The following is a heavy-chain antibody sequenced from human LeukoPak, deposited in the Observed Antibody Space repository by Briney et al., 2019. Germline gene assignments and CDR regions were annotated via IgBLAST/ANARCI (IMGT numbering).Heavy chain of an antibody. CDR3: ARDGYGDGMDY. V-gene: IGHV4-59*01. CDR1: GGSISSYY. Sequence: PSETLSLTCTVSGGSISSYYWSWIRQPPGKGLEWIGYIYYSGSTKYNPSLKSRVTISVDTSKNQFSLKLSSVTAADTAVYYCARDGYGDGMDYWGQGTLVTVSS. CDR2: IYYSGST. D-gene: IGHD4-17*01. J-gene: IGHJ4*02.